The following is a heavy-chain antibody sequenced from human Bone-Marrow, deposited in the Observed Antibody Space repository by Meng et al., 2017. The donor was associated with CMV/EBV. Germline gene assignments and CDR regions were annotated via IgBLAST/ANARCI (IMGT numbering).Heavy chain of an antibody. CDR3: ARHSSLTMVVTY. J-gene: IGHJ4*02. D-gene: IGHD4-23*01. CDR1: GGSISSGGYY. CDR2: IYYSGST. Sequence: SETLSLTCTVSGGSISSGGYYWSWIRQPPGKGLEWIGSIYYSGSTYYNPSLKSRVTISVDTSKDQFSLKLSSVTAADTAVYYCARHSSLTMVVTYWGQGTLVTVSS. V-gene: IGHV4-39*01.